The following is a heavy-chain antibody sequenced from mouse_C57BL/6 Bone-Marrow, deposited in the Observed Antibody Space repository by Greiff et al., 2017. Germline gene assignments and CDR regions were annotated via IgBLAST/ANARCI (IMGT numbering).Heavy chain of an antibody. CDR2: IDPSDSYT. CDR1: GYTFTSYW. D-gene: IGHD2-4*01. J-gene: IGHJ1*03. Sequence: QVQLQQPGAELVKPGASVKLSCKASGYTFTSYWMQWVKQRPGQGLEWIGEIDPSDSYTNYNQKFKGKATLTVDTSSSTAYMQRSSLTSEDSAVYYCARGYYDYDEYWYFDVWGTGTTVTVSS. CDR3: ARGYYDYDEYWYFDV. V-gene: IGHV1-50*01.